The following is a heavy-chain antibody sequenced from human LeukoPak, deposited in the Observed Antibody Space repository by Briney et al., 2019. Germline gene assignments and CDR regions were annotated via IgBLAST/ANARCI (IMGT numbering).Heavy chain of an antibody. D-gene: IGHD3-3*01. V-gene: IGHV1-69*13. J-gene: IGHJ4*02. CDR1: GGTFSSYA. CDR3: ARGPGEWLAHIVS. Sequence: AATVKVSCKASGGTFSSYAISGVRQAPGQGLEWMGGIIPIFGTANYAQKFQGRVTITADESTSTAYMELSSLRSEDTAVYYCARGPGEWLAHIVSWGQGTLVTVSS. CDR2: IIPIFGTA.